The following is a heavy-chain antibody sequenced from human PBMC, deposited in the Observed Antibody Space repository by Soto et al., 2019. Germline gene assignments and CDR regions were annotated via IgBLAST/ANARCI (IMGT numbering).Heavy chain of an antibody. Sequence: PSQTLSRTCAISGDSVSSNSAAWNWIRQSPSRGLEWLGRTYYRSKWYNGYAVSVRSRITINPDTSKNQFSLQLSSVTPEDTAVYYCARETAGTYYFDYWGQGTLVTVSS. CDR3: ARETAGTYYFDY. CDR1: GDSVSSNSAA. V-gene: IGHV6-1*01. D-gene: IGHD6-13*01. J-gene: IGHJ4*02. CDR2: TYYRSKWYN.